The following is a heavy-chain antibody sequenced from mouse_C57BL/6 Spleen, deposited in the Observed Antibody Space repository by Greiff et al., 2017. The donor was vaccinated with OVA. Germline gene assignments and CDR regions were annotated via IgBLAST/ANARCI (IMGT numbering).Heavy chain of an antibody. Sequence: EVQLQQSGPELVKPGASVKISCKASGYTFTDYYMNWVKQSHGKSLEWIGDINPNNGGTSYNQKFKGKATLTVDKSSSTAYMELRSLTSEDSAVYYCARKGYYGTYGGLYFDYWGQGTTLTVSS. D-gene: IGHD2-1*01. J-gene: IGHJ2*01. CDR3: ARKGYYGTYGGLYFDY. V-gene: IGHV1-26*01. CDR2: INPNNGGT. CDR1: GYTFTDYY.